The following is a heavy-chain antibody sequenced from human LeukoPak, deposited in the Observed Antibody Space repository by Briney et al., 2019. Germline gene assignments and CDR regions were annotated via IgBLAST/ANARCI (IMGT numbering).Heavy chain of an antibody. CDR1: GYSISSGYY. J-gene: IGHJ5*02. V-gene: IGHV4-38-2*02. D-gene: IGHD4-17*01. Sequence: SETLSLTCTVSGYSISSGYYWGWIRQPPGKGLEWIGSIYHSGSTYYNPSLKSRVTISVDTSKNQFSLKLSSVTAADTAVYYCARNDYGDYYGPNNWFDPWGQGTLVTVSS. CDR3: ARNDYGDYYGPNNWFDP. CDR2: IYHSGST.